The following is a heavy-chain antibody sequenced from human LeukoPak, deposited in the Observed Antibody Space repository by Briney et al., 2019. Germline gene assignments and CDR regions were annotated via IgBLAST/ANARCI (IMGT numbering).Heavy chain of an antibody. J-gene: IGHJ4*02. CDR1: GFTFSDYY. Sequence: GGSLRLSCAASGFTFSDYYMSWIRQAPGKGLEWVSYISSSGSTIYYADSVKGRFSISRDDSKNTLYLQMNSLRPEDTAIYYCARDRGKDYFDSWGQGTQVTVSS. D-gene: IGHD4-23*01. CDR3: ARDRGKDYFDS. CDR2: ISSSGSTI. V-gene: IGHV3-11*04.